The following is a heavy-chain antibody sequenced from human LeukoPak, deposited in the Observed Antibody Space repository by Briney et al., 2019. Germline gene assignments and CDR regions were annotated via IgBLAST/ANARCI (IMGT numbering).Heavy chain of an antibody. J-gene: IGHJ6*03. D-gene: IGHD1-1*01. V-gene: IGHV4-38-2*02. Sequence: PSETLSLTCTVSGYSISSGYYWGWIRQPPGKGLEWIGCIYHSGSTYYNPSLKSRVTISVDTSKNQFSLKLSSVTAADTAVYYCARTRYSGGYYYYYMDVWGKGTTVTVSS. CDR2: IYHSGST. CDR3: ARTRYSGGYYYYYMDV. CDR1: GYSISSGYY.